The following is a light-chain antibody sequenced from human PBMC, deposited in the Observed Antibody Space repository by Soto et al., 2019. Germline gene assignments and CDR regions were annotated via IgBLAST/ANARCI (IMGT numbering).Light chain of an antibody. CDR2: GAS. CDR1: QSVSSSS. CDR3: QQYDNSPWT. V-gene: IGKV3-20*01. Sequence: EIVLTQSPGTLSLSPGERATLSCRASQSVSSSSLAWYLQKPGQAPRLLIYGASSRATGIPDRFSGSGYGTDFTLTISRLEPEDFAVYYCQQYDNSPWTFGQGTKVEIK. J-gene: IGKJ1*01.